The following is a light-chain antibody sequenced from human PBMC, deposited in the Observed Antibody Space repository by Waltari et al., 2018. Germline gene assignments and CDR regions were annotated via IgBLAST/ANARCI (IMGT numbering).Light chain of an antibody. J-gene: IGKJ1*01. CDR1: PAIGRY. Sequence: AIRVTQSPSSFSPSTGDSVTITCRASPAIGRYLAWYRQKPGRVPKLLISAASPLQSGVPSRFTGSGSGTDFTLTINSLQSEDFATYYCQQYYDYPRTFGQGTKVEVK. CDR3: QQYYDYPRT. CDR2: AAS. V-gene: IGKV1-8*01.